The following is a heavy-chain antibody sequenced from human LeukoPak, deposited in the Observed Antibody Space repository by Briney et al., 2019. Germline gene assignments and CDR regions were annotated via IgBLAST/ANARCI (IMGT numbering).Heavy chain of an antibody. V-gene: IGHV3-11*04. Sequence: GGSLRLSCAASGFTFSDYYMSWIRQAPGKGLEWVSYISSSGSTIYYADSVKGRFTISRDNAKNSLYLQMNSLGVEDTAVYYCARAMCSSTSCYVVDYWGQGTLVTVSS. D-gene: IGHD2-2*01. CDR3: ARAMCSSTSCYVVDY. J-gene: IGHJ4*02. CDR2: ISSSGSTI. CDR1: GFTFSDYY.